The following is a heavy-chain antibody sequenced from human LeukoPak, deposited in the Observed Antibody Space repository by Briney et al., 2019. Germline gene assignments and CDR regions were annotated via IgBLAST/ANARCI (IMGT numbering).Heavy chain of an antibody. CDR2: ISGFGTST. CDR3: ARENPIHFDY. V-gene: IGHV3-23*01. J-gene: IGHJ4*02. Sequence: GGSLRLSCAASGFTFSGYTMSWVRQAPGKGLEWVSAISGFGTSTYYADSVKGRFTISRDNSKSTLYLHMNSLRAEDTAVYYCARENPIHFDYWGQGTLVTVSS. CDR1: GFTFSGYT.